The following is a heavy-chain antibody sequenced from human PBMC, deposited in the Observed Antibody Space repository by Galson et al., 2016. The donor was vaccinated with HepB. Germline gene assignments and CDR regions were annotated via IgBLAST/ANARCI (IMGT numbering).Heavy chain of an antibody. CDR2: ISGGGAST. CDR1: GFTFSSYA. D-gene: IGHD3-22*01. J-gene: IGHJ4*02. V-gene: IGHV3-23*01. Sequence: SLRLSCAASGFTFSSYAMNWVRQAPGKGLQWVSGISGGGASTTYADSVKGRFTISRDNSKNALHLQMNSLRAEDTAMYFCARHFSGSYLGQGTLVTVSS. CDR3: ARHFSGSY.